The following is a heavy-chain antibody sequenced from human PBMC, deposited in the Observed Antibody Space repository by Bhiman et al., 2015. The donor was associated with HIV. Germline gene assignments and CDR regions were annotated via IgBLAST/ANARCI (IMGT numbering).Heavy chain of an antibody. CDR3: ARGYTYGHGRLGFDY. J-gene: IGHJ4*02. CDR1: GFTFTTYW. V-gene: IGHV3-7*02. CDR2: IKQDGSEK. Sequence: EVQLVESGGGLVQPGGSLRLSCAASGFTFTTYWMSWVRQAPGKGLEWVANIKQDGSEKYYVDSVKGRFTISRDNAKNSLYLQMNSLRAEDTGVYYCARGYTYGHGRLGFDYWGQGTLVTVSS. D-gene: IGHD5-18*01.